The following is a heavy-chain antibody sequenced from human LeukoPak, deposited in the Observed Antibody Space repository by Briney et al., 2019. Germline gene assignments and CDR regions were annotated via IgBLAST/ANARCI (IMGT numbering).Heavy chain of an antibody. J-gene: IGHJ5*02. CDR2: IVVGSGNT. V-gene: IGHV1-58*02. CDR3: AALVVRGVIRFDP. CDR1: GFTFTSSA. D-gene: IGHD3-10*01. Sequence: SVKVSCKASGFTFTSSAMQWVRQARGQRLEWIGWIVVGSGNTNYAQKIQERVTITRDMSTSTAYMELSSLRSEDTAVYYCAALVVRGVIRFDPWGQGTLVTASS.